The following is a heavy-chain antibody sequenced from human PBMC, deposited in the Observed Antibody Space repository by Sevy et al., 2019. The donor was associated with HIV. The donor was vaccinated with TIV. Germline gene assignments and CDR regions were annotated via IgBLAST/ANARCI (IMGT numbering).Heavy chain of an antibody. CDR3: ARDYPNNYYDSSGTNYYYGMDV. V-gene: IGHV3-7*01. D-gene: IGHD3-22*01. Sequence: GGSLRLSCAASGFTVSRYWMSWVRQAPGKGLEWVANIKQDGSEKYYVDSVKGRFTISRDNAKNSLYLQMNSLRAEDTAVYYCARDYPNNYYDSSGTNYYYGMDVWGQGTTVTVSS. CDR2: IKQDGSEK. CDR1: GFTVSRYW. J-gene: IGHJ6*02.